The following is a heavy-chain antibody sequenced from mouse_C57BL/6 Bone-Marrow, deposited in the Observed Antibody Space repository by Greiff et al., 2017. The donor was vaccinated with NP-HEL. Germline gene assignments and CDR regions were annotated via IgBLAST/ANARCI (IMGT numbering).Heavy chain of an antibody. D-gene: IGHD1-1*01. J-gene: IGHJ3*01. CDR3: ARSGLYYGSSFAWFAY. CDR2: IYPGSGST. V-gene: IGHV1-55*01. CDR1: GYTFTSYW. Sequence: QVQLQQPGAELVKPGASVKMSCKASGYTFTSYWITWVKQRPGQGLEWIGDIYPGSGSTNYNEKFKSKATLTVDTSSSTAYMQLSSLTSEDSAVYYCARSGLYYGSSFAWFAYWGQGTLVTVSA.